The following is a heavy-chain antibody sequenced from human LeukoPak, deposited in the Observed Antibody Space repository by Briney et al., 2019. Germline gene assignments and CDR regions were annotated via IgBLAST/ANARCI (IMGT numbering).Heavy chain of an antibody. J-gene: IGHJ6*03. D-gene: IGHD3-3*01. V-gene: IGHV4-34*01. CDR1: GGSFSSFY. Sequence: SETLSLTCAVYGGSFSSFYWSWIRQPPGKGLEWIGEINHSGSTNYNPSLKSRVTISVDTSKNQFSLKLSSVTDANTAVYYCARVLALRFLDWSQGAHYYMHVPVKATTVTVSS. CDR3: ARVLALRFLDWSQGAHYYMHV. CDR2: INHSGST.